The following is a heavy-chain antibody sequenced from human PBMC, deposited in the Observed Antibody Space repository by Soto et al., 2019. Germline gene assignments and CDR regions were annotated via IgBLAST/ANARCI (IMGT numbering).Heavy chain of an antibody. V-gene: IGHV1-2*04. CDR1: GYSFTDYH. J-gene: IGHJ6*02. Sequence: ASVKVSCKASGYSFTDYHIHWVRQAPGQGLEWLGRINPKSGGTSTAQKFQGWVTMTTDTSISTASMELTRLTSDDTAIYYCARGDSTDCSNGVCSFFYNHDMDVWG. CDR3: ARGDSTDCSNGVCSFFYNHDMDV. D-gene: IGHD2-8*01. CDR2: INPKSGGT.